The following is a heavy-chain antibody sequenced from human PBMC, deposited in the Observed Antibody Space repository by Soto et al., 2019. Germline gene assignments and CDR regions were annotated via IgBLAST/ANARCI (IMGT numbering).Heavy chain of an antibody. Sequence: GGSLRLSCAASGFTFSSYAMHWVRQAPGKGLEWVAVISYDGSNKYYADSVKGRFTISRDNSKNTLYLQMNSLRAEDTAVYYCARAGIAAAGGTFDYWGQGTLVTVSS. CDR1: GFTFSSYA. V-gene: IGHV3-30-3*01. D-gene: IGHD6-13*01. CDR2: ISYDGSNK. J-gene: IGHJ4*02. CDR3: ARAGIAAAGGTFDY.